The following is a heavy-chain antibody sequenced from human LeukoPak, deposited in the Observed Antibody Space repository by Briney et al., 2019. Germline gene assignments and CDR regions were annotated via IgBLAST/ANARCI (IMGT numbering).Heavy chain of an antibody. CDR2: ISGSGGST. CDR3: ARHNFDSSGYNAYYFDY. CDR1: GFTFSSYA. J-gene: IGHJ4*02. D-gene: IGHD3-22*01. V-gene: IGHV3-23*01. Sequence: GGSLRLSCAASGFTFSSYAMSWVRQAPGKGLEWVSAISGSGGSTYYADSVKGRFTISRDNSKNTLYLQMNSLRAEDTAVYYCARHNFDSSGYNAYYFDYWGQGTLVAVSS.